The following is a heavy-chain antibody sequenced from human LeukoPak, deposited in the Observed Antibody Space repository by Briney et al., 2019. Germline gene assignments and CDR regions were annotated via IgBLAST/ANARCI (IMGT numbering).Heavy chain of an antibody. J-gene: IGHJ1*01. V-gene: IGHV4-39*01. CDR2: IYYSGRT. CDR1: GDSISSTSYY. D-gene: IGHD3-16*02. Sequence: PSETLSLTCTVSGDSISSTSYYWGWIRQPPGKGLEWIGTIYYSGRTYYNPSLKSRVTIFVDTAKNQVSLKLSSVTAADTAVYYCARPSRSYRAEYFQHWGQGTLLTVSS. CDR3: ARPSRSYRAEYFQH.